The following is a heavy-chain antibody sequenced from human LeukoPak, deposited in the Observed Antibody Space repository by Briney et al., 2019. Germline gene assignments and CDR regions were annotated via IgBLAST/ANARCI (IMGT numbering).Heavy chain of an antibody. CDR2: ISSSSSYI. CDR1: GFTFSSYS. Sequence: PGGSLRLSCAASGFTFSSYSMNCVRQAPGKGLEWVSSISSSSSYIYYADSVKGRFTISRDNAKNSLYLQMNSLRAEDTAVYYCARESGYYYDSSGYYYFDYWGQGTLVTVSS. J-gene: IGHJ4*02. CDR3: ARESGYYYDSSGYYYFDY. D-gene: IGHD3-22*01. V-gene: IGHV3-21*01.